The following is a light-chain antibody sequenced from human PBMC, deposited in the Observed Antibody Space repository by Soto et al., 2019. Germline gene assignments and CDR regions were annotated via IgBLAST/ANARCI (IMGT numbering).Light chain of an antibody. V-gene: IGLV1-40*01. CDR3: QSYDSSLSGYV. CDR2: GNS. J-gene: IGLJ1*01. CDR1: SSNIGAGYD. Sequence: QSVLTQPPSVSGAPGQRVTISCTGSSSNIGAGYDVHWYQQLPGTAPKLLIYGNSNRPSGVPDRFSVSKSGTSASLAITGLHAEEEADYYCQSYDSSLSGYVFGTGTKVTVL.